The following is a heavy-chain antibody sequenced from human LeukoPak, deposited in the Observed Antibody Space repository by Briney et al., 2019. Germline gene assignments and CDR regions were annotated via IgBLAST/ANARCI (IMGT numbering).Heavy chain of an antibody. CDR2: INHSGST. V-gene: IGHV4-34*01. D-gene: IGHD4-17*01. CDR3: ARGTVTTDY. Sequence: SETLSLTCAVYGGSFSGYYWSWIRQPPGKGLEWIGEINHSGSTNYNPSLKSRVTISVDTSKNQFSLKLSSVTAADTAVYYCARGTVTTDYWGQGTLVTVSS. J-gene: IGHJ4*02. CDR1: GGSFSGYY.